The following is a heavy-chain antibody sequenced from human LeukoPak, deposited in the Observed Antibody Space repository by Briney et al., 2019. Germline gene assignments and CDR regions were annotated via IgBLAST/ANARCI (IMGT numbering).Heavy chain of an antibody. CDR3: ARTFVSEDICTGYPINWFDC. D-gene: IGHD3-9*01. CDR1: GGSISSGGYY. Sequence: SETLSLTCTVSGGSISSGGYYWSWIRQPPGKGLEWSGYIYYSGSTYYNPYIKSRVTISVDTSKNQFSLKLSSVTAADTAVYYCARTFVSEDICTGYPINWFDCWGQGTLVTVSS. CDR2: IYYSGST. J-gene: IGHJ5*01. V-gene: IGHV4-31*03.